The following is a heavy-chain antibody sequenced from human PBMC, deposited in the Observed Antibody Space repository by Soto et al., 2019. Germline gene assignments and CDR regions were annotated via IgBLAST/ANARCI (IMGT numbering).Heavy chain of an antibody. CDR1: GYTFTSYD. CDR2: MNPNSGNT. D-gene: IGHD3-22*01. V-gene: IGHV1-8*01. Sequence: VASVKVSCKASGYTFTSYDINWVRQATGQGLEWMGWMNPNSGNTGYAQKFQGRVTMTRNTSISTAYMELSSLRSEDTAVYYCARGYHYDSSAYYYRGEAVDYWGQGTLVTVSS. CDR3: ARGYHYDSSAYYYRGEAVDY. J-gene: IGHJ4*02.